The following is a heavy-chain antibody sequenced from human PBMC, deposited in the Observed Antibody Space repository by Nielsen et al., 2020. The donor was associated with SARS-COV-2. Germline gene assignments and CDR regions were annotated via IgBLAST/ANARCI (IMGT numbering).Heavy chain of an antibody. CDR2: INHSGST. Sequence: SETLSLTCAVYGGSFSGYYWSWIRQPPGKGLEWIGEINHSGSTNYNPSLKSRVTISVDTSKNQFSLKLSSVTAADTAVYYCARGGQWLFDYLGQGTLVTVSS. CDR3: ARGGQWLFDY. CDR1: GGSFSGYY. D-gene: IGHD6-19*01. V-gene: IGHV4-34*01. J-gene: IGHJ4*02.